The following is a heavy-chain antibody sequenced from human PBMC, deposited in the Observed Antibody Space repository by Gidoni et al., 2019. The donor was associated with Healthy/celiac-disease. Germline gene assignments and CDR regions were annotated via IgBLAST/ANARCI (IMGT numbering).Heavy chain of an antibody. Sequence: QVQLVVSGGGVVQPGRSLRLSCAASGFTFSSYGMHWVRQAPGKGLEWVAVIWYDGSNKYYADSVKGRFTISRDNSKNTLYLQMNSLRAEDTAVYYCARDVRKSYGDYWQGDAFDIWGQGTMVTVSS. D-gene: IGHD4-17*01. J-gene: IGHJ3*02. CDR3: ARDVRKSYGDYWQGDAFDI. CDR2: IWYDGSNK. CDR1: GFTFSSYG. V-gene: IGHV3-33*01.